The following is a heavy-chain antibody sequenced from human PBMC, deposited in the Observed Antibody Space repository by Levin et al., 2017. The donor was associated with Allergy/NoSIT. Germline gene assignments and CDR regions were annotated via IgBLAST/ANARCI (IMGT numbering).Heavy chain of an antibody. D-gene: IGHD2-8*02. CDR2: ISGVNDRT. CDR3: AKISGAGSYC. Sequence: GGSLRLSCAASGLTLSNSAMSWVRQAPGKRLEWVSGISGVNDRTYYADSVKGRFTISRDNSKNILYLQMNSLRAEDTAEYYCAKISGAGSYCWGQGTLVTVSS. V-gene: IGHV3-23*01. CDR1: GLTLSNSA. J-gene: IGHJ4*02.